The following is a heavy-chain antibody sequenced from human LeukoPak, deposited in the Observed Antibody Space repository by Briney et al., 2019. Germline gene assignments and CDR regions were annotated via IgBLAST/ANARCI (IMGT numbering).Heavy chain of an antibody. D-gene: IGHD5-18*01. CDR2: INPNSGGT. Sequence: RASVKVSCKASGYTFTGYYMHWVRQAPGQGLEWMGWINPNSGGTNYAQKFQGRVTMTRDTSISTAYMELSRLRSDDTAVYYCARDPPLKAMVTSGDYWGQGTLVTVSS. CDR1: GYTFTGYY. CDR3: ARDPPLKAMVTSGDY. V-gene: IGHV1-2*02. J-gene: IGHJ4*02.